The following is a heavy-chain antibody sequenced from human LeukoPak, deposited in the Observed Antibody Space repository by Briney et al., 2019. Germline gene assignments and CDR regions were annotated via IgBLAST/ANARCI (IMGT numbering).Heavy chain of an antibody. J-gene: IGHJ4*02. Sequence: QSGGSLRLSCAASGFTFSSYWMHWVRQAPGKGLVWVSRINSDGSSTSYADSVKGRFTISRDNSKNTLYLQMNSLRAEDTAVYYCAKGGDGYNYVLFDYWGQGTLVTVSS. CDR2: INSDGSST. CDR3: AKGGDGYNYVLFDY. CDR1: GFTFSSYW. V-gene: IGHV3-74*01. D-gene: IGHD5-24*01.